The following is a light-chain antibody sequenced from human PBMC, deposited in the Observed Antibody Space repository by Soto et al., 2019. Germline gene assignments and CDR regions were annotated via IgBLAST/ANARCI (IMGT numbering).Light chain of an antibody. Sequence: QPVLTQPPSVSGAPGQRVTISCTGSSSNIGAGYDVHWYQQLPGRAPKLLIYGNTHRPSGVPDRVSGSKSGTSASLAITGLQAEDEADYYCLSFDSSLSVGFGGGTKLTVL. CDR3: LSFDSSLSVG. J-gene: IGLJ2*01. CDR2: GNT. CDR1: SSNIGAGYD. V-gene: IGLV1-40*01.